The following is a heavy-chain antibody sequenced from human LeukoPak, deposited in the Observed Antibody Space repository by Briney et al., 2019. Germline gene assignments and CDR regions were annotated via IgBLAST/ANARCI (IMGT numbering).Heavy chain of an antibody. CDR3: ATEASVVVVPAAMRRWYYGMDV. CDR1: GYTLTQLS. Sequence: ASVKVSCKVSGYTLTQLSMHWVRQAPGKGLEWMGGFDPEDGETIYAQKFQGRVTMTEDTSTDTAYMELSSLRSEDTAVYYCATEASVVVVPAAMRRWYYGMDVWGQGTTVTVS. V-gene: IGHV1-24*01. J-gene: IGHJ6*02. D-gene: IGHD2-2*01. CDR2: FDPEDGET.